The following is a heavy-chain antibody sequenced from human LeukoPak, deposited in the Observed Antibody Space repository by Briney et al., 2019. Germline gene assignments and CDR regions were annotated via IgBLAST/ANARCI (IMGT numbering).Heavy chain of an antibody. V-gene: IGHV4-39*07. Sequence: SEILSLTCTVSGGSISSSSYYWGWIRQPPGKGLEWIGSIYYSGSTYYNPSLKSRVTISVDTSKNQFSLKLSSVTAADTAVYYCASPYSSSGYFQHWGQGTLVTVSS. D-gene: IGHD6-13*01. CDR1: GGSISSSSYY. CDR2: IYYSGST. CDR3: ASPYSSSGYFQH. J-gene: IGHJ1*01.